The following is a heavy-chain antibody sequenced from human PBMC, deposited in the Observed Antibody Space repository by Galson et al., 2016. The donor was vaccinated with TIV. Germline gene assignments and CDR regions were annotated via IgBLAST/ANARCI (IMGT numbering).Heavy chain of an antibody. J-gene: IGHJ4*02. CDR1: GFSFSSYS. Sequence: SLRLSCAASGFSFSSYSVNWVRQAPGKGLEWVSHITRNSGTIYYADSVKGRFTISRDNAKNSVYLQMNSLRAEDTAVYYCASRDIAVIPAAIVFDYWGQGTLVTVSS. D-gene: IGHD2-2*01. CDR2: ITRNSGTI. V-gene: IGHV3-48*04. CDR3: ASRDIAVIPAAIVFDY.